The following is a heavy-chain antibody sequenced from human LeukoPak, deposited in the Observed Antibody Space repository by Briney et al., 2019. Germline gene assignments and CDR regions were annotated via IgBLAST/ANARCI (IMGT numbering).Heavy chain of an antibody. Sequence: GGSLRLSCAASGFAFSAYHINWVRQAPGKGMEWISYISTTGTTIHYADSVKGRFAISRDNAKSSLYLQMNSLRAEDTAVYYCAGASGIAAAGWFFWGQGTLVTVSS. V-gene: IGHV3-48*01. J-gene: IGHJ4*02. CDR2: ISTTGTTI. CDR3: AGASGIAAAGWFF. CDR1: GFAFSAYH. D-gene: IGHD6-13*01.